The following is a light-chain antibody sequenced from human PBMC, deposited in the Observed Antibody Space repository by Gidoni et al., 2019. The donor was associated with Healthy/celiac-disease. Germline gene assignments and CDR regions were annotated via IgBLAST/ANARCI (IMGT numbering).Light chain of an antibody. CDR1: QSVLYNSNNKNY. Sequence: DLVMTPSPDSLAVSLGERATINCKSSQSVLYNSNNKNYLAWYQQKPGQPPELLIYWASTRESGVPDRFSGSGSGTDFTLTISSLQAEDVAVYYCQQYYSTPYTFGQGTKLEIK. CDR3: QQYYSTPYT. CDR2: WAS. V-gene: IGKV4-1*01. J-gene: IGKJ2*01.